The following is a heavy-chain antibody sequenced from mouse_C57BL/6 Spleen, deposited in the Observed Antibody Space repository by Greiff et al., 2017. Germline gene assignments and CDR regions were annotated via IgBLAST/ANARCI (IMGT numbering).Heavy chain of an antibody. CDR1: GYAFTNYL. CDR2: INPGSGGT. V-gene: IGHV1-54*01. D-gene: IGHD2-5*01. CDR3: AGEGTYYSNTYWYFEV. J-gene: IGHJ1*03. Sequence: QVQLQQSGAELVRPGTSVKVSCKASGYAFTNYLIEWVKQRPGQGLEWIGVINPGSGGTNYNAKFKGKATLTADNSSSTAYMQLRSLTSEDSAVYCCAGEGTYYSNTYWYFEVWGTGTTVTGSS.